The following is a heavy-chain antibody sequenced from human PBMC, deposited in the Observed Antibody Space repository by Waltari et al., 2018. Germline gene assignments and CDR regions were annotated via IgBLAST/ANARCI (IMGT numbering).Heavy chain of an antibody. CDR3: ARLDTGPPHTLTTGAREPWSPSIHFDY. V-gene: IGHV4-38-2*01. CDR2: IYHSGST. J-gene: IGHJ4*02. D-gene: IGHD3-9*01. Sequence: QVQLQESGPGLVKPSETLSLTCAVSGYSISSGYYWGWIRQPPGKGLEWMGSIYHSGSTYYNPSLKSRVTISVDTSKNQFSLKLSSVTAADTAVYYCARLDTGPPHTLTTGAREPWSPSIHFDYWGQGTLVTVSS. CDR1: GYSISSGYY.